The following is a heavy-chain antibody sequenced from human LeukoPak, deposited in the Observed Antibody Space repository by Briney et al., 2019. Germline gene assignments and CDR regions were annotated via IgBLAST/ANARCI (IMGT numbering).Heavy chain of an antibody. CDR3: AKDRGSSWFRGDAFDI. CDR1: GFTFSSYA. D-gene: IGHD6-13*01. J-gene: IGHJ3*02. CDR2: ISGSGGDT. V-gene: IGHV3-23*01. Sequence: GGSLRLSCAASGFTFSSYAMSWVRQAPRKGLEWVSAISGSGGDTYYADSVKGRFTISRDNSKNTPYLQMNSLRAEDTAVYYCAKDRGSSWFRGDAFDIWGQGTMVTVSS.